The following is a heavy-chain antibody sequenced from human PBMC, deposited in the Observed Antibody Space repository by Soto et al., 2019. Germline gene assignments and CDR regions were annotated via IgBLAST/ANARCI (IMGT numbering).Heavy chain of an antibody. V-gene: IGHV4-34*01. CDR2: INHSGST. CDR3: ASLYCRSTSCSSVGPGPPNCFDS. CDR1: GGSFSGYY. J-gene: IGHJ5*01. D-gene: IGHD2-2*01. Sequence: PSETLSLTCAVYGGSFSGYYWSWIRQPPGKGLEWIGEINHSGSTNYNPSLKSRVTISVDTSKNQFSLKLSSVTAADTAVYYCASLYCRSTSCSSVGPGPPNCFDSWGQGILVTLSS.